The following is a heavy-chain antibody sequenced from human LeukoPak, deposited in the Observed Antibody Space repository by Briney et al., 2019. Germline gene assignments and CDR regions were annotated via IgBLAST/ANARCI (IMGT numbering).Heavy chain of an antibody. J-gene: IGHJ4*02. CDR2: ISGSGTNT. Sequence: SGGSLRLSCAASGFTFSSYAMSWVRQAPGKGLEWVSVISGSGTNTYYADSVKGRFTISRDNSKNTLYLQMNSLRAEDTALYYCVKHSAPVLAAARFDYWGQGNLVTVSS. V-gene: IGHV3-23*01. D-gene: IGHD2-2*01. CDR3: VKHSAPVLAAARFDY. CDR1: GFTFSSYA.